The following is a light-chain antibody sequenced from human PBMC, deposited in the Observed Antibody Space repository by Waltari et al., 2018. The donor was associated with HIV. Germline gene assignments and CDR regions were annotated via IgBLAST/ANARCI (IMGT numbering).Light chain of an antibody. CDR2: LGS. Sequence: DIVITQSPLSLPVTPGEAASISCRSSQSLLHRNGFHYLDWYLQKPGQSPQLLIYLGSHRASGVPDRFSGSGSGTDFTLKISRVEAEDVGVYYCMQALETPTFGGGTKVEI. J-gene: IGKJ4*01. V-gene: IGKV2-28*01. CDR1: QSLLHRNGFHY. CDR3: MQALETPT.